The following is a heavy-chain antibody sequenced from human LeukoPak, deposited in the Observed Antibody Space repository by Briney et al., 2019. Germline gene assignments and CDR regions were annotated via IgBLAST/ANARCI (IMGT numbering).Heavy chain of an antibody. D-gene: IGHD5-18*01. CDR3: ARGIQLWLTALDY. Sequence: ASVKVSCKASGYTFTGYYMHWVRQAPGQGLEWMGWINPNSGGTNYAQKFQSRVTMTRDTSISTAYMELSRLRSDDTAVYYCARGIQLWLTALDYWGQGTLVTVSS. J-gene: IGHJ4*02. CDR1: GYTFTGYY. V-gene: IGHV1-2*02. CDR2: INPNSGGT.